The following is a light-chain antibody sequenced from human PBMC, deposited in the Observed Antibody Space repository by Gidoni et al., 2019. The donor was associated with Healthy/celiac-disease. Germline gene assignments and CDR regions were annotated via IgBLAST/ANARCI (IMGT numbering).Light chain of an antibody. CDR1: QSISSY. CDR2: AAS. Sequence: DIQMTQSPSSLSASVGDRVTITCRASQSISSYLNWYQQKPGKAPKLLIYAASSLQSGVPSRFSGRGSGTDFTLTISSLQPEDFATYYCQQSYSPALTFGGGTKVEIK. J-gene: IGKJ4*01. V-gene: IGKV1-39*01. CDR3: QQSYSPALT.